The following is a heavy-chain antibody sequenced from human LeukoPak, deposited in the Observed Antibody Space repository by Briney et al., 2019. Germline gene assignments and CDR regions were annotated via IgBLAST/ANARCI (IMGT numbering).Heavy chain of an antibody. CDR3: ARHTSGSPWDAIDV. Sequence: GESLKISCKGSGYSLTSHWIAWVRQMPGKGLEWMGIIYPGDSDTRYSPSFQGQVTISADKSINTAYLQWSSLKTSDTVMYYCARHTSGSPWDAIDVWGQGTKVTVSS. CDR2: IYPGDSDT. J-gene: IGHJ6*02. D-gene: IGHD2-15*01. CDR1: GYSLTSHW. V-gene: IGHV5-51*01.